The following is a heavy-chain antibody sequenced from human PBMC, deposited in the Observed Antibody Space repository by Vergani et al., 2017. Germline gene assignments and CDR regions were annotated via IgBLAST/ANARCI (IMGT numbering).Heavy chain of an antibody. CDR2: INPSGGQT. J-gene: IGHJ4*02. CDR1: GYTFSNYY. D-gene: IGHD3-9*01. CDR3: ARGDYGILTGYRY. V-gene: IGHV1-46*03. Sequence: QVQVVQSGAEVKKSGASVKVSCKTSGYTFSNYYMHWVRKAPGQGLEWMGIINPSGGQTNYAQKFQGRVTMTRDTSTSTVYMELSSLRSEDTAIYYCARGDYGILTGYRYWGQGTLVTVSA.